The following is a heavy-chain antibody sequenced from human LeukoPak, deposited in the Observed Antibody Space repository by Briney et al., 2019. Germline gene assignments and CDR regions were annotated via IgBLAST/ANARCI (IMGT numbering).Heavy chain of an antibody. Sequence: PSETLSLTCTVSGGSISSYYWSWIRQPPGKGLEWIGYIYYSGSTNYNPSLKSRVTISVDTSKNQFSLKLSSVTAADTAVYYCARVYGGNFLSGTRDWYFDLWGRGTLVTVSS. V-gene: IGHV4-59*01. CDR1: GGSISSYY. J-gene: IGHJ2*01. CDR2: IYYSGST. D-gene: IGHD4-23*01. CDR3: ARVYGGNFLSGTRDWYFDL.